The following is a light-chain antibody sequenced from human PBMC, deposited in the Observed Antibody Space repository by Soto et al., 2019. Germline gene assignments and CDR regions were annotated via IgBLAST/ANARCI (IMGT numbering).Light chain of an antibody. CDR3: QQYGSSPYT. J-gene: IGKJ2*01. V-gene: IGKV3-20*01. Sequence: DIVLTQSPGTLSLSPGERATLSCRASQSVSRRFLAWYQQKPGQAPRPLMYGASSRATGIPDRFSGTGSGTDFTLTISRLEPEDFAVYYCQQYGSSPYTFGLGTKVEIK. CDR2: GAS. CDR1: QSVSRRF.